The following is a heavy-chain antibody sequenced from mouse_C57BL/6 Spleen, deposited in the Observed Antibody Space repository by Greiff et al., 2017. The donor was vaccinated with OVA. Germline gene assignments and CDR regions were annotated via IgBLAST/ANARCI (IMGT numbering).Heavy chain of an antibody. CDR2: IDPSDSYT. D-gene: IGHD1-1*01. CDR3: AISPHYYGSSPYAMDY. V-gene: IGHV1-59*01. CDR1: GYTFTSYW. Sequence: VQLQQPGAELVRPGTSVKLSCKASGYTFTSYWMHWVKQRPGQGLEWIGVIDPSDSYTNYNQKFKGKATLTVDTSSSTSYMQLSSLTSEDSAVYYCAISPHYYGSSPYAMDYWGQGTSVTVSS. J-gene: IGHJ4*01.